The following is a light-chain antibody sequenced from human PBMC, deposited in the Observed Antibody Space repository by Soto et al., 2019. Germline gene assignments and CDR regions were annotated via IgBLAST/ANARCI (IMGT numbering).Light chain of an antibody. CDR2: GAA. J-gene: IGKJ2*01. V-gene: IGKV3-20*01. Sequence: EIVLSQSPGTLSLSPGERATLSCRASQSVTSTSLSWYQQKTGQAPRLLIYGAANRATGIPDRFSGRGSGTAFTITISRLEPEDFAVYYCQLYGSSPMYTFGQGTTLELK. CDR1: QSVTSTS. CDR3: QLYGSSPMYT.